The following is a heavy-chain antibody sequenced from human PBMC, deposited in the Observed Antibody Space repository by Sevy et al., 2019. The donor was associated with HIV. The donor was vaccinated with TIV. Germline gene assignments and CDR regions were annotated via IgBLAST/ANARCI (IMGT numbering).Heavy chain of an antibody. CDR1: GYTFTNYG. Sequence: ASVKVSCKASGYTFTNYGISWVRQAPGQGLEWMGCISAHNGNTNYAQKLQGRVTMTTDTSTSTASMELRSLRSDDTAVYYCARDLSHTGRFGAFDIWGQGTMVTVSS. D-gene: IGHD3-3*01. V-gene: IGHV1-18*01. J-gene: IGHJ3*02. CDR3: ARDLSHTGRFGAFDI. CDR2: ISAHNGNT.